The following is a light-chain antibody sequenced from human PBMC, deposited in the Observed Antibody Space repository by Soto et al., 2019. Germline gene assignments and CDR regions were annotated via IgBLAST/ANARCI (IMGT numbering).Light chain of an antibody. J-gene: IGLJ3*02. CDR3: SSYAGSSSWV. CDR1: NSDVGGYNY. Sequence: QSALTRPPSASGSPGQSVTISCTGTNSDVGGYNYVSWYQRHPGKAPRLMIYEVNKRPSGVPDRFSGSKSGNTASLTVSGLQAEDEADYYCSSYAGSSSWVFGGGTKLTVL. CDR2: EVN. V-gene: IGLV2-8*01.